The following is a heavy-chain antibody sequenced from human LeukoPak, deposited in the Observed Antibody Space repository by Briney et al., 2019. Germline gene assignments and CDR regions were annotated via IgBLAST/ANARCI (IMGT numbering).Heavy chain of an antibody. D-gene: IGHD6-13*01. CDR2: ISYDGSNK. Sequence: GRSLRLSCAASGFTFSSYAMHWVRQAPGKGLEWVAVISYDGSNKYYADSVKGRFTISRDNSKNTLYLQMNSLRAADTAVYYCARADSSSWYPFDYWGQGTLVTVSS. CDR1: GFTFSSYA. V-gene: IGHV3-30*04. CDR3: ARADSSSWYPFDY. J-gene: IGHJ4*02.